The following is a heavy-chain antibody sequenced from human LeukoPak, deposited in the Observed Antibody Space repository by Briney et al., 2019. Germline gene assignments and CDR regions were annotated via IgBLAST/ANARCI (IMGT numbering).Heavy chain of an antibody. CDR3: ARGSQAYGHSFDY. J-gene: IGHJ4*02. CDR1: GGSFSGYY. CDR2: INHSGST. Sequence: SETLSLTCAVYGGSFSGYYWSWIRQPPGKGLEWIGEINHSGSTNYNPSLKSRVTISVDTSKNQFSLKLSSVTAADTAVYYCARGSQAYGHSFDYWGQGTLVTVSS. D-gene: IGHD4-17*01. V-gene: IGHV4-34*01.